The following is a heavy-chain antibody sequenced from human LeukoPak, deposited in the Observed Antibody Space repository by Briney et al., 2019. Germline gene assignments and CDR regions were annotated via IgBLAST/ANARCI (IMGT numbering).Heavy chain of an antibody. Sequence: SETLSLTCSVSGGSISTSDYWWGWLRQPPGGGLDWIGSVFYTGNTHYKPSLQSRVTISVDTSKNQFSLKLSSVTAADTAVFYCARQRGIGSWSFDYWGQGTLVTVSS. D-gene: IGHD2-15*01. CDR1: GGSISTSDYW. CDR2: VFYTGNT. CDR3: ARQRGIGSWSFDY. V-gene: IGHV4-39*01. J-gene: IGHJ4*02.